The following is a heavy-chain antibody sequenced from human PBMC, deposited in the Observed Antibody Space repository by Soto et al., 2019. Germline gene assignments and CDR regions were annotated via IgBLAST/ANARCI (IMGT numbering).Heavy chain of an antibody. CDR3: ARYDYYYGMDV. V-gene: IGHV3-64*02. CDR1: GFTFSSYA. CDR2: ISSNGGST. Sequence: PGGSLRPSCAASGFTFSSYAMHWVRQAPGKGLEYVSAISSNGGSTYYADSVKGRFTISRDNSKNTLYLQMGSLRAEDIAVYYCARYDYYYGMDVWGQGTTVTVSS. J-gene: IGHJ6*02.